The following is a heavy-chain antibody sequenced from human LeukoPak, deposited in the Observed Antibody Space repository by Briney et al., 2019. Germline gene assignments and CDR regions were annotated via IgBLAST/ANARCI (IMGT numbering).Heavy chain of an antibody. J-gene: IGHJ4*02. CDR2: IYPGDSDT. D-gene: IGHD2-2*01. CDR1: GYSFTSYW. V-gene: IGHV5-51*01. CDR3: ARHCSSTSCYYD. Sequence: GESLKISCKGSGYSFTSYWIGWVRQMPGKGVGWMGIIYPGDSDTRYSPSFQGQVTISADKSIRTAYLQWSSLKASDTAMYYCARHCSSTSCYYDWGQGTLVTVSS.